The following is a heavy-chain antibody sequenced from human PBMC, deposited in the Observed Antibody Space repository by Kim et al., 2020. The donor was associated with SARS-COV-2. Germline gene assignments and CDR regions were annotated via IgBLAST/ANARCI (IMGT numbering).Heavy chain of an antibody. CDR3: ATASEVRSLLYVYY. CDR2: ISDGGGGT. J-gene: IGHJ4*02. D-gene: IGHD3-16*01. CDR1: GLPLSSYA. Sequence: GGSLRLSCAVSGLPLSSYAMGWVRQAPGKRLECVSGISDGGGGTYNADSVGGRFTISRDNSQNTVFLQMNSLRAEDTALCYCATASEVRSLLYVYYWGQGTLVAVSP. V-gene: IGHV3-23*01.